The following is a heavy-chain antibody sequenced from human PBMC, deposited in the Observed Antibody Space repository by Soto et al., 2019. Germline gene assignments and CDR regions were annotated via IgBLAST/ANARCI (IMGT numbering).Heavy chain of an antibody. CDR3: ARVVDYYDPYYYYGMDV. CDR2: FYYSGST. D-gene: IGHD3-22*01. CDR1: GGTISSGDYY. V-gene: IGHV4-31*02. Sequence: SETLSLTCTVSGGTISSGDYYWSWIRQHPGKGLEWIGHFYYSGSTYYNQSLKSRVTISADTSKNQFSLYLQMNSLRAEDTAVYYCARVVDYYDPYYYYGMDVWGQGTTVTVSS. J-gene: IGHJ6*02.